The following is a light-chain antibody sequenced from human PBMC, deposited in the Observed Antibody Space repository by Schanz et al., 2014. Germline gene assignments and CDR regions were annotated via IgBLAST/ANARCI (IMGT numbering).Light chain of an antibody. CDR3: AAWDDSLNGQL. V-gene: IGLV1-44*01. J-gene: IGLJ3*02. CDR1: SSNIGSDS. Sequence: QSVLTQPPSASGTPGQRVTISCSGSSSNIGSDSGNWYQQLPGTAPKLLIYSNDRRPSGVPDRFSASKSGTSASLAISGLQSEDEADYYCAAWDDSLNGQLFGGGTKLTVL. CDR2: SND.